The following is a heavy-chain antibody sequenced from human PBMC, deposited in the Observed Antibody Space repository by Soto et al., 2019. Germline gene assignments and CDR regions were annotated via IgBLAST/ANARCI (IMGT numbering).Heavy chain of an antibody. Sequence: EVQLVESGGGLVQPGGSLRLSCAASRFTFSSYWMHWVRQAPGKGLVWVARINSDGSSISYADSVKGRFTISRDNAKNTLYLQMNSLRAEDTAVYYCAKRTSMSGNYYFDYWGQGILVTVSS. V-gene: IGHV3-74*01. CDR1: RFTFSSYW. CDR3: AKRTSMSGNYYFDY. CDR2: INSDGSSI. D-gene: IGHD3-10*01. J-gene: IGHJ4*02.